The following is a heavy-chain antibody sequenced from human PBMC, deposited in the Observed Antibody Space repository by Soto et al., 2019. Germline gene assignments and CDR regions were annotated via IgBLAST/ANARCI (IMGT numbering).Heavy chain of an antibody. CDR1: VGPFSSYA. V-gene: IGHV1-69*01. Sequence: QVQLVQSGAEVKKPGSSVKVSCKASVGPFSSYAISWVRQAPGQGLEWMGGIIPIFGTANYAQKFQGRVTITADEYTSTAYMELSSLRSEDTAVYYCAREDDSSGYYPSPYYYSGMDVWGQGTTVTVSS. CDR3: AREDDSSGYYPSPYYYSGMDV. D-gene: IGHD3-22*01. CDR2: IIPIFGTA. J-gene: IGHJ6*02.